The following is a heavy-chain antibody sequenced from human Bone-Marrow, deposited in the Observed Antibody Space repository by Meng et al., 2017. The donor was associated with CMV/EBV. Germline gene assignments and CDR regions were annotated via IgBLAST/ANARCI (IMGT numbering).Heavy chain of an antibody. CDR2: ISSSSSYI. D-gene: IGHD2-8*01. J-gene: IGHJ4*02. Sequence: GGSLRLSCVASGFTFSSYSMNWVRQAPRKGLEWVSSISSSSSYIYYADSVKGRFTISRDNAKNSLYLQMSSLRAEDTAVYYCARAQVYYFDSWGQGTLVTVSS. CDR3: ARAQVYYFDS. V-gene: IGHV3-21*01. CDR1: GFTFSSYS.